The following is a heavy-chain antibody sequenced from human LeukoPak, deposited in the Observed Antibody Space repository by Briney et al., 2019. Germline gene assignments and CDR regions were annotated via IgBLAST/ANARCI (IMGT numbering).Heavy chain of an antibody. V-gene: IGHV4-59*01. Sequence: SETLSLTCTVSGGSISSYYWSWIRQPPGKGLEWIGYIYYSGSTNYNPSLKSRVTISVDTSKNQFSLKLSSVTAADTAVYYWARGRPLWARWRSFGILGQGTMVTVSS. D-gene: IGHD5-18*01. CDR1: GGSISSYY. J-gene: IGHJ3*02. CDR3: ARGRPLWARWRSFGI. CDR2: IYYSGST.